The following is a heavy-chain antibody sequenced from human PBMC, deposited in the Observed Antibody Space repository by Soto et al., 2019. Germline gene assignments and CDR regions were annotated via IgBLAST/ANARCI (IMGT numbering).Heavy chain of an antibody. CDR3: AHSNNWNDVQDAFDI. Sequence: QITLKESGPTLVKPTQTLTLTCTFSGFSLSTSGVGVGWIRQPPGKALEWLALIYWNDDKRYSPSLKSRLTITKDTSKNQVVLTMTNMDPVDTVTYYCAHSNNWNDVQDAFDIWGQGTMVTVSS. CDR2: IYWNDDK. J-gene: IGHJ3*02. V-gene: IGHV2-5*01. CDR1: GFSLSTSGVG. D-gene: IGHD1-20*01.